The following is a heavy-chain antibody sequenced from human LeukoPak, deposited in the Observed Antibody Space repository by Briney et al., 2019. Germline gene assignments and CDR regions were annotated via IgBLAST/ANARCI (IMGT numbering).Heavy chain of an antibody. D-gene: IGHD3-22*01. J-gene: IGHJ4*02. CDR3: ARESFLGYYDSSGAYGGFDY. CDR1: GGSFSGYY. Sequence: SETLSLTCAVYGGSFSGYYWSWIRQPPGKGLEWIGEINHSGSTNYNPSLKSRVTISVDTSKNQFSLKLSSVTAADTAVYYCARESFLGYYDSSGAYGGFDYWGQGTLVTVSS. V-gene: IGHV4-34*01. CDR2: INHSGST.